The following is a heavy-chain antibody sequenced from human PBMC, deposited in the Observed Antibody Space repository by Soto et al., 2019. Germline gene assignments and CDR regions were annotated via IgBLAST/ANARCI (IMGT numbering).Heavy chain of an antibody. V-gene: IGHV4-34*01. CDR2: INHSGST. Sequence: SKTVSLTCAFYVGSFSGYYWSCIRHPPGKGLEWIGEINHSGSTNYNPSLKSRVTISVDTSKNQFSLKLSSVTAADTAVYYCERNQWLSRWFQPWGQATRVTVS. CDR3: ERNQWLSRWFQP. D-gene: IGHD3-22*01. CDR1: VGSFSGYY. J-gene: IGHJ5*02.